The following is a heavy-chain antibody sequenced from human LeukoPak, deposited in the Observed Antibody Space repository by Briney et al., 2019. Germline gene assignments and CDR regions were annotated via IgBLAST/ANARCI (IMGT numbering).Heavy chain of an antibody. D-gene: IGHD6-6*01. Sequence: ASVKVSCKASGYTFTGYYMHWVRQAPGQGLEWMGWINPNSGGTNYAQKFQGRVTMTRDTSISTAYMELSRLRSDDTAVYYCARDPPSGIAARPRILFDYWGQGALVTVSS. CDR2: INPNSGGT. CDR3: ARDPPSGIAARPRILFDY. J-gene: IGHJ4*02. CDR1: GYTFTGYY. V-gene: IGHV1-2*02.